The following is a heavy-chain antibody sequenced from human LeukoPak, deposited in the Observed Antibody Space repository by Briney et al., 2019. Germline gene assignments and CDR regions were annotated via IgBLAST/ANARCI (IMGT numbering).Heavy chain of an antibody. D-gene: IGHD3-3*01. CDR2: ISSSGSTI. Sequence: GGSLRLSCAASGFTFSDYYMSWIRQAPGKGLEWVLYISSSGSTIYYADSVKGRFTISRDNAKNSLYLQMNSLRAEDTAVYYCARDSDYDFWSGYFDVVDYWGQGTLVTVSS. J-gene: IGHJ4*02. CDR1: GFTFSDYY. V-gene: IGHV3-11*04. CDR3: ARDSDYDFWSGYFDVVDY.